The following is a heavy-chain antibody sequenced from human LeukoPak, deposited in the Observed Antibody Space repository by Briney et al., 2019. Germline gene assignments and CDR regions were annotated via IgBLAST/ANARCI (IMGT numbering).Heavy chain of an antibody. J-gene: IGHJ1*01. D-gene: IGHD1-26*01. Sequence: GGSLRFSCAASGFTFSSYAMSWVRQAPGKGLEWVSAISGSGGSTYYADSVKGRFTISRDNSKNTLYLQMNSLRAEDTAVYYCAKARGSYLAEYFQHWGQGTLVTVSS. V-gene: IGHV3-23*01. CDR3: AKARGSYLAEYFQH. CDR2: ISGSGGST. CDR1: GFTFSSYA.